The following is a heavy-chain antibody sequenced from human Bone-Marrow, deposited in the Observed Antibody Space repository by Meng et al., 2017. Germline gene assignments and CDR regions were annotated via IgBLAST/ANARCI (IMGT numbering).Heavy chain of an antibody. Sequence: GESLKISCAASGFTFSSYAMSWVRQAPGKGLEWVSLVSGSGGSTYYTDSMKGRFTISRDNSKNTLHLQMSSLRAEDTAVYYCAKAGGSFSSGWYEVDYWGQGTLVTVSS. V-gene: IGHV3-23*01. CDR2: VSGSGGST. CDR3: AKAGGSFSSGWYEVDY. CDR1: GFTFSSYA. J-gene: IGHJ4*02. D-gene: IGHD6-19*01.